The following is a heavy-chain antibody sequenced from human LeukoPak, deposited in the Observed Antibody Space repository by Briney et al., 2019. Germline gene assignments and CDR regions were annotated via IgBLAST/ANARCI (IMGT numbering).Heavy chain of an antibody. V-gene: IGHV1-46*01. CDR2: INPSGGST. D-gene: IGHD6-19*01. Sequence: ASVKVSCKASGYTFTSYYMYWVRQAPGQGLEWMGTINPSGGSTSYAQKFQGRVTMTRDTSTSTVYMELSSLRSEDTAVYYCARDERLYSSGWYSWGQGTLVTVSS. CDR1: GYTFTSYY. CDR3: ARDERLYSSGWYS. J-gene: IGHJ4*02.